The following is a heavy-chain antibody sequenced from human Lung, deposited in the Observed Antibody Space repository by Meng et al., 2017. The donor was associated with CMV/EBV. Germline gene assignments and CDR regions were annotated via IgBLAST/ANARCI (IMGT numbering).Heavy chain of an antibody. CDR1: GGFISSYY. Sequence: GSLRLSCTVPGGFISSYYWSWIRQPPGKGLEWIGYIYYSGSTNYTPSLKSRVTISVDTSKNQFSLKLSSVTAADSAVYYCARAPRYCSGGSCYSEWSFDYXGQGXLVTVSS. CDR2: IYYSGST. J-gene: IGHJ4*02. CDR3: ARAPRYCSGGSCYSEWSFDY. D-gene: IGHD2-15*01. V-gene: IGHV4-59*01.